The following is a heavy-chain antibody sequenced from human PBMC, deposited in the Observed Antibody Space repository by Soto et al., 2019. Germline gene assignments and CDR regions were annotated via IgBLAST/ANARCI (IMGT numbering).Heavy chain of an antibody. V-gene: IGHV3-64*01. CDR1: GFTFSSYA. J-gene: IGHJ6*02. CDR2: ISSNGGST. CDR3: ARDLYWSIAPQGSYYYYGMEV. D-gene: IGHD6-6*01. Sequence: SLRLSCAASGFTFSSYAMHWVRQAPGKGLEYVSAISSNGGSTYYANSVKGRFTISRDNSKNTLYLQMGSLRAEDMAVYYCARDLYWSIAPQGSYYYYGMEVWGQGTTVTVSS.